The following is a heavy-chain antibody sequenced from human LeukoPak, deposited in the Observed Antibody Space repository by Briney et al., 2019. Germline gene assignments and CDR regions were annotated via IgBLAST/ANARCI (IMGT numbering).Heavy chain of an antibody. CDR2: ISSSSSTI. D-gene: IGHD3-16*02. Sequence: PSGGSLRLSCAASGFTFSSYGMNWVRQAPGKGLEWISYISSSSSTIYYADSVKGRFTISRDNAKNSLYLQMNSLRAEDTAMYYCARTLTFGGVIVSASLDYWGLGILVTVSS. CDR1: GFTFSSYG. J-gene: IGHJ4*02. CDR3: ARTLTFGGVIVSASLDY. V-gene: IGHV3-48*04.